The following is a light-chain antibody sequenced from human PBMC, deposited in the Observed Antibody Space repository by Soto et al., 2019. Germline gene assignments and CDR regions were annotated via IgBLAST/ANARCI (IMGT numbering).Light chain of an antibody. Sequence: QSALTQPASVSGSPGQSITISCTGTSSDVGSYNYVSWHQQHPGQAPKLMIYQVTNRASVVPDLFSASKSGNTASLTISGLQAGDEADYYCSSYRSSSTYVFGTGTKLTVL. CDR3: SSYRSSSTYV. J-gene: IGLJ1*01. CDR2: QVT. CDR1: SSDVGSYNY. V-gene: IGLV2-14*01.